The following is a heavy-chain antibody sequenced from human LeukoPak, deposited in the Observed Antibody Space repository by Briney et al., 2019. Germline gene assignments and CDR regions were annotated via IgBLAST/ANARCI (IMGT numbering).Heavy chain of an antibody. J-gene: IGHJ4*02. CDR1: GFPYSRYG. CDR2: IWYDGRNK. D-gene: IGHD1-26*01. CDR3: ARDRVGALDY. V-gene: IGHV3-33*01. Sequence: GGSLRLSCAASGFPYSRYGTHWARRAPGKGLEWVAVIWYDGRNKYYADAVKGRFTISRDNSKNTLYLQMNSLRAEDTAVYFCARDRVGALDYWGQGTLVTVSS.